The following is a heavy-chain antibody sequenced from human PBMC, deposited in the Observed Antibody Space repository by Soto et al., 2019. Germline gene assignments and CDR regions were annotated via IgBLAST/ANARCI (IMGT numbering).Heavy chain of an antibody. V-gene: IGHV1-18*01. CDR3: ERASYITMVRGVDY. CDR1: GYTFTRYG. J-gene: IGHJ4*02. D-gene: IGHD3-10*01. Sequence: ASVKVSCKASGYTFTRYGISWVRQAPGQGLEWMGWISAYNGNTNYAQKLQGRVTMTTDTSTSTAYMELRSLRSDDTAVYYGERASYITMVRGVDYWGQGTLVTVSS. CDR2: ISAYNGNT.